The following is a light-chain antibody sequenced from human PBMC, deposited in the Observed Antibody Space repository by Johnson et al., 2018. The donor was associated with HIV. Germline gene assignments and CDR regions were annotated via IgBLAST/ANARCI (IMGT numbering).Light chain of an antibody. Sequence: QSVLTQPPSVSAAPGQKVTISCSGSSSNIGNNYVSWYQQLPGTAPKLLIYDNNKRPSGIPDRFSGSKSGTSATLGITGLQTGDEADYYCGTCDSVHYVFGTGTKVTVL. J-gene: IGLJ1*01. CDR2: DNN. CDR1: SSNIGNNY. CDR3: GTCDSVHYV. V-gene: IGLV1-51*01.